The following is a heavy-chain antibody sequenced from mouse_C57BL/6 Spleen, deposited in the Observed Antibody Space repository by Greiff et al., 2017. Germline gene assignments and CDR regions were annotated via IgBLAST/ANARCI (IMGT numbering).Heavy chain of an antibody. J-gene: IGHJ1*03. CDR1: GYTFTSYW. Sequence: QVQLQQPGAELVKPGASVKLSCKASGYTFTSYWMHWVKQRPGQGLEWIGMFHPNSGSTNYNEKFKSKATLTVDKSSSTAYMQLSSLTSEDSAVYYCASSVITTVVEYFDVWGTGTTVTVSS. D-gene: IGHD1-1*01. V-gene: IGHV1-64*01. CDR2: FHPNSGST. CDR3: ASSVITTVVEYFDV.